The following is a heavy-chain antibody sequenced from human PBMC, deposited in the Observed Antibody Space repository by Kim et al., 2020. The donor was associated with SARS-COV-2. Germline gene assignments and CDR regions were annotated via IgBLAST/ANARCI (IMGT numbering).Heavy chain of an antibody. D-gene: IGHD2-2*01. Sequence: GGSLRLSCAASGFTFSSYEMHWVRQAPGTGPEWVSFIRSSGDSIQYADSVKGRFTISRDNAKNSLYLQMNSLRAEDTAVYYCARWHCSSTPCTGFSYYG. CDR2: IRSSGDSI. V-gene: IGHV3-48*03. J-gene: IGHJ6*01. CDR3: ARWHCSSTPCTGFSYYG. CDR1: GFTFSSYE.